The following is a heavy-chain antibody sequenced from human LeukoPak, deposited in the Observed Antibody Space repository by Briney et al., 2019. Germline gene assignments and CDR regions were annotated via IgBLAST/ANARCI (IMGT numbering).Heavy chain of an antibody. J-gene: IGHJ4*02. CDR2: INPNSGGT. Sequence: ASVKVSCKASGYTFTGYYMHWVRQAPGQGLEWMGWINPNSGGTNYAQKFQGRVTMTRDTSISTAYMELSRLRSDDTAVYYCARDHCRGGSCYPQFDYWGQGTLVTVSS. CDR3: ARDHCRGGSCYPQFDY. D-gene: IGHD2-15*01. CDR1: GYTFTGYY. V-gene: IGHV1-2*02.